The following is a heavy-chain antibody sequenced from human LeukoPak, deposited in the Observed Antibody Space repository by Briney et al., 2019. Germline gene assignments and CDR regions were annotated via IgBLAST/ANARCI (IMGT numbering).Heavy chain of an antibody. Sequence: ASVKVSCKASGYTFTGYYMHWVRQAPGQGLKWMGWINPNSGGTNYAQKFQGRVTMTRDTSISTAYMELSRLRSDHTAVYYCARDARGYSYVDYWGQGTLVTVSS. CDR3: ARDARGYSYVDY. V-gene: IGHV1-2*02. J-gene: IGHJ4*02. D-gene: IGHD5-18*01. CDR1: GYTFTGYY. CDR2: INPNSGGT.